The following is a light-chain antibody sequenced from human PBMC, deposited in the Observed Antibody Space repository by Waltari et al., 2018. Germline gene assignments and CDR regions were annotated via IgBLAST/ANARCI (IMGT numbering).Light chain of an antibody. CDR3: QQYYSTPPT. V-gene: IGKV4-1*01. CDR2: WAS. Sequence: DIVMTQSPDSLAVSLGERATINCKSSQSVLYSSKNKNYLAWYQQKPGQPPKLLIYWASTRESGVPDRVSGSGSGTDFTLTISSLQAEDVAVYYCQQYYSTPPTFGQGTKVEIK. CDR1: QSVLYSSKNKNY. J-gene: IGKJ1*01.